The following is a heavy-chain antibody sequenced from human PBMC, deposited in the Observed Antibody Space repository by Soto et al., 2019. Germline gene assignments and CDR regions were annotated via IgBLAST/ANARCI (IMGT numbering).Heavy chain of an antibody. V-gene: IGHV4-59*01. J-gene: IGHJ6*03. D-gene: IGHD5-18*01. CDR1: GDSIRDYY. CDR3: AREGYSYGPGYYYYYLDV. CDR2: IFYNGST. Sequence: SETLSLTCIVSGDSIRDYYWNWIRQPPGKGLEWIGYIFYNGSTNYNPPLKSRVTISVDTSKNQVSLKLTSVSAADTAVFYCAREGYSYGPGYYYYYLDVWGKGTTVTVSS.